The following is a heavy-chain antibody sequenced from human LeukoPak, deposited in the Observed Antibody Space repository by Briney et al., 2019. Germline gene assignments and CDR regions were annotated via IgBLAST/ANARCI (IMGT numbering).Heavy chain of an antibody. J-gene: IGHJ4*02. CDR2: ISGSGGST. V-gene: IGHV3-23*01. CDR1: GFTFSSYA. Sequence: GGSLRLSCAASGFTFSSYAMSWVRQAPGKGLEWDSAISGSGGSTYYADSVKGRFTISRDNSKNTLYLQMNSLRAEDTAVYYCAKDLSKGRIAAAGSFDYWGQGTLVTVSS. CDR3: AKDLSKGRIAAAGSFDY. D-gene: IGHD6-13*01.